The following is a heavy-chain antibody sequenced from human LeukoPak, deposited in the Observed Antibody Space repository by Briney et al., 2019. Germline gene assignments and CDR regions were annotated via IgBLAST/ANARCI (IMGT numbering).Heavy chain of an antibody. Sequence: GGSLRLSCAASGFTFSSYWMTWVRQAPGKGLEWVANIKQDGSQKFYLDSVKGRFTISRDNAKESLFLQMNSLRAEDTAVYYCARGGCSGGSCYRPPYYYYYMDVWGKGTTVTVSS. CDR2: IKQDGSQK. D-gene: IGHD2-15*01. J-gene: IGHJ6*03. CDR1: GFTFSSYW. CDR3: ARGGCSGGSCYRPPYYYYYMDV. V-gene: IGHV3-7*01.